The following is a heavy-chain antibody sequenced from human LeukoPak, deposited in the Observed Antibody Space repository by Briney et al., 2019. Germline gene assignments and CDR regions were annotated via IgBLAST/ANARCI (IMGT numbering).Heavy chain of an antibody. CDR1: GFTFSSYA. V-gene: IGHV3-9*01. CDR3: AKRRSGGYDAFDI. CDR2: ISWNSGSI. Sequence: PGGSLRLSCAASGFTFSSYAMHWVRQAPGKGLEWVSGISWNSGSIGYADSVKGRFTISRDNAKNSLYLQMNSLRAEDTALYYCAKRRSGGYDAFDIWGQGTMVTVSS. D-gene: IGHD3-3*01. J-gene: IGHJ3*02.